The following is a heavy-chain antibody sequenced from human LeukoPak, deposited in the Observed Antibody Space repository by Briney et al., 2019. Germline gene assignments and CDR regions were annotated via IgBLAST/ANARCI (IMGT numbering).Heavy chain of an antibody. CDR1: GGTFSSYA. D-gene: IGHD5-18*01. Sequence: SVKVSCKASGGTFSSYAISWVRQAPGQGLEWMGGIIPIFGTANYAQKFQGRVTITADESTSTAYMELSSLRSEDTAVYYCARVLASSGYSYGYPYYYYYYGMDVWGQGTTVTVSS. V-gene: IGHV1-69*13. J-gene: IGHJ6*02. CDR3: ARVLASSGYSYGYPYYYYYYGMDV. CDR2: IIPIFGTA.